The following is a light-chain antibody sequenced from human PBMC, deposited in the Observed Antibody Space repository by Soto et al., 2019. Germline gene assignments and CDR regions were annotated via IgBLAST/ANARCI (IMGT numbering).Light chain of an antibody. V-gene: IGLV1-40*01. CDR1: GSNIGAGYN. CDR3: QSYDSSLSGVL. Sequence: QSVLTQAPSVSGAPGQRVTISCTGSGSNIGAGYNVHWYQHLPGTAPKLLIYGSTNRPSGVPDRFSGSKSGTSASLAITGLPAEDEADYYCQSYDSSLSGVLFGGGTKVTVL. CDR2: GST. J-gene: IGLJ2*01.